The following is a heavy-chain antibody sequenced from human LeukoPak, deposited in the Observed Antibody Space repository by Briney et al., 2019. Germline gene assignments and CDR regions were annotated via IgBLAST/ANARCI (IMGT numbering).Heavy chain of an antibody. J-gene: IGHJ4*02. Sequence: GGSLRLSCAASGFTLSSYWMHWVRQAPGKGLVWVSRINSDGSSTSYADSVKGRFTISRDNAKNTLYLQMNSLRAEDTAVYYCAVERSGYDSYLDYWGQGTLVTVSS. D-gene: IGHD5-12*01. CDR1: GFTLSSYW. CDR3: AVERSGYDSYLDY. V-gene: IGHV3-74*01. CDR2: INSDGSST.